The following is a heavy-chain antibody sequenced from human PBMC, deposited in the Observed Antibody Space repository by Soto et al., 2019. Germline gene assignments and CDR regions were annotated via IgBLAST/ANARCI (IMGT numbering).Heavy chain of an antibody. CDR1: GDSISSGNKY. J-gene: IGHJ6*02. D-gene: IGHD3-16*01. CDR2: IFSSGTT. Sequence: QVQLRESGPGLVMPSQTLSLTCTVSGDSISSGNKYWSGIRQPPGKGLEWIGYIFSSGTTYYNPSLKSRLTMSLDASQNQCSLKLNSLTDADTAVYFCARVQSPFDYYYAMDVWGQGTTVTVSS. V-gene: IGHV4-30-4*01. CDR3: ARVQSPFDYYYAMDV.